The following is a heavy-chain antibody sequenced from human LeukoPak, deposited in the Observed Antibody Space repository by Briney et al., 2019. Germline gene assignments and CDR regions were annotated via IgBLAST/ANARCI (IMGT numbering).Heavy chain of an antibody. D-gene: IGHD2-15*01. CDR2: ISGSGTDI. CDR3: AKGGGSSCYSPSDY. CDR1: GFTFSSYA. J-gene: IGHJ4*02. V-gene: IGHV3-23*01. Sequence: GGSLRLSCGGSGFTFSSYAMSWVRQAPGKGLEWVSAISGSGTDIFYANSVKGRFTISRDNPKNTLYLQMNSLRAEDTAVYYCAKGGGSSCYSPSDYWGQGTLVTVSS.